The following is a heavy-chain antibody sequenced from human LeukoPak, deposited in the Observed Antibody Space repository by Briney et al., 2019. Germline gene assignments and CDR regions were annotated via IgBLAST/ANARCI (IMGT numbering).Heavy chain of an antibody. CDR3: AKGVGGSHKLDY. V-gene: IGHV3-23*01. Sequence: PGGSLRLSCVASGFTFSNYAMSWVRQAPGKGLEWVSGISGSGGSTYYADSVQGRFTISRDNSKNTLFLQMNSLRAEDTAVYYCAKGVGGSHKLDYWGQGTLVTVSS. J-gene: IGHJ4*02. CDR1: GFTFSNYA. D-gene: IGHD1-26*01. CDR2: ISGSGGST.